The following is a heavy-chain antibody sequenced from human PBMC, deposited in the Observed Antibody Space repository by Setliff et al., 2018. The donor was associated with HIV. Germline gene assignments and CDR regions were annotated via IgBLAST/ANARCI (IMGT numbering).Heavy chain of an antibody. D-gene: IGHD3-9*01. CDR2: IHYSGIT. J-gene: IGHJ3*02. CDR3: ARYRCINFACVGFDI. Sequence: SETLSLTCTVSRDSINGHWWSWIRQPPGKGLEWTGSIHYSGITHYNPSLKSRLTMSVDTSKNQVTLKLTSVTAADTAVYYCARYRCINFACVGFDIWGQGTVVTVSS. V-gene: IGHV4-59*11. CDR1: RDSINGHW.